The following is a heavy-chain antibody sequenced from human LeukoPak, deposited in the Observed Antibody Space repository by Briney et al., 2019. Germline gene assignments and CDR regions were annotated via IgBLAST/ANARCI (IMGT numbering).Heavy chain of an antibody. CDR2: IYYRGST. J-gene: IGHJ4*02. D-gene: IGHD5-24*01. Sequence: SETLSLTCAVSGGSISGYYWSWIRQTPGKGLEWIGYIYYRGSTNSNPSLRSRVTISVDTSKNQFSLKLTSVTAADTAVYYCARERLVDLATIFDYWGQGALVTVSS. CDR1: GGSISGYY. V-gene: IGHV4-59*01. CDR3: ARERLVDLATIFDY.